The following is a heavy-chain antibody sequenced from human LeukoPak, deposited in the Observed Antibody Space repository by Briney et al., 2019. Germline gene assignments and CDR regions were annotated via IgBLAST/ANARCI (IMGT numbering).Heavy chain of an antibody. V-gene: IGHV1-69*02. CDR3: ARGSYYDSSGYYLQMAYFDY. CDR2: IIPILGIA. Sequence: SVKVSCKASGGTFCSYTISWVRQAAGQGLEWMGRIIPILGIANYAQKFQGRVTITADKSTSTAYMELSSLRSEDTAVYYCARGSYYDSSGYYLQMAYFDYWGQGTLVTVSS. CDR1: GGTFCSYT. J-gene: IGHJ4*02. D-gene: IGHD3-22*01.